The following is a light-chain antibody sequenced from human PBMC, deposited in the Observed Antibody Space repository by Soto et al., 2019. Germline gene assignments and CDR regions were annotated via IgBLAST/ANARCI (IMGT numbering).Light chain of an antibody. V-gene: IGKV3-20*01. CDR3: QQYGSSSWT. Sequence: EIVLTQSPGTLSLSPGERATLSCRASQSVSSSYLAWYQQKPGQAPRLLIYGASSRATGIPGRFSGSGSGTDFTITISRLEPEDFAVYYCQQYGSSSWTFGQGTKVEIK. J-gene: IGKJ1*01. CDR2: GAS. CDR1: QSVSSSY.